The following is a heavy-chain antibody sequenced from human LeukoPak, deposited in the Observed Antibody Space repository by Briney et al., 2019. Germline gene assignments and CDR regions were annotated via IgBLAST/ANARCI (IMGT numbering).Heavy chain of an antibody. Sequence: GGSLRLSCAASGFRFSSYAMAWVRQAPGKELEWVSGISRSGDGTYYAASVKGRFTISRDNSKNTLYLQMNSLRAEDTAVYYCAKGDRLWELLRYWGQGTLVTVSS. CDR3: AKGDRLWELLRY. J-gene: IGHJ4*02. CDR2: ISRSGDGT. D-gene: IGHD1-26*01. V-gene: IGHV3-23*01. CDR1: GFRFSSYA.